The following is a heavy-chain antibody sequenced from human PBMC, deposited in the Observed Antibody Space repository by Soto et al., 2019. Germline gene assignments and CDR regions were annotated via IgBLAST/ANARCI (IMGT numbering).Heavy chain of an antibody. V-gene: IGHV3-23*01. J-gene: IGHJ6*02. CDR2: ISGSGGST. D-gene: IGHD6-13*01. CDR1: GFTFSSYA. Sequence: GGSLRLSCAASGFTFSSYAMSWVRQAPGKGLEWVSAISGSGGSTYYADSVKGRFTISRDNSKNTLYLQMNSLRAEDTAVYYCAKCSSWFDDDGYYYCYGMDVWGQGTTVTVSS. CDR3: AKCSSWFDDDGYYYCYGMDV.